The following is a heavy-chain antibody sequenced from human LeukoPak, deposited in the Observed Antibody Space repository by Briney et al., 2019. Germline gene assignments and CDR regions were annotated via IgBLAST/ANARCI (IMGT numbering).Heavy chain of an antibody. CDR2: IFTSGST. Sequence: PSETLSLTCTVSGGSISSGHNYWSWVRRPAGKGLEWIGHIFTSGSTNYNPSLRSRVAISVDTSKNQFSLRLSSVTATDTAVYYCASLMEGMGGKGHWGQGTLVTVSS. CDR3: ASLMEGMGGKGH. CDR1: GGSISSGHNY. V-gene: IGHV4-61*09. D-gene: IGHD3-16*01. J-gene: IGHJ4*02.